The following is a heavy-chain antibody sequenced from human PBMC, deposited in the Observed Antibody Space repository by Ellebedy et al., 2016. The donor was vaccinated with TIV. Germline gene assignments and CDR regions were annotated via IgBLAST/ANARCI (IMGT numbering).Heavy chain of an antibody. Sequence: SVKVSXXASGGTFSSYAISWVRQAPGQGLEWMGGIIPIFGTANYAQKFQGRVTITADESTSTAYMELSSLRSEDTAVYYCARERSDYVGYYGMDVWGQGTTVTVSS. CDR1: GGTFSSYA. CDR3: ARERSDYVGYYGMDV. D-gene: IGHD4-23*01. J-gene: IGHJ6*02. V-gene: IGHV1-69*13. CDR2: IIPIFGTA.